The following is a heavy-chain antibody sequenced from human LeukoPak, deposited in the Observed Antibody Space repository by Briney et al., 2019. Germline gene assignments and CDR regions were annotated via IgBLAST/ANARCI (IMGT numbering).Heavy chain of an antibody. CDR1: GYIFTNYH. V-gene: IGHV1-46*01. CDR3: ARTFVDTAMVTRWLDP. CDR2: INPSGGST. J-gene: IGHJ5*02. Sequence: ASVKVSCKASGYIFTNYHMHWVRQAPGQGLEWMGIINPSGGSTIYAQKFQVRVTMTRDTSTSTVYMELSSLRSEDTAVHYCARTFVDTAMVTRWLDPWGQGTLVTVSS. D-gene: IGHD5-18*01.